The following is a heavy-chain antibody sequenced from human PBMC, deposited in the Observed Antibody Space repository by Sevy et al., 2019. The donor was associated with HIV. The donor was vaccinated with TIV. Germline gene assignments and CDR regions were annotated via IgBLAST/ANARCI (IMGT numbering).Heavy chain of an antibody. Sequence: GGSLRLSCAASGFTFNNYAMSWVRQAPGKGLEWVSTISGSGGNTYYADSVRGRFTIYRDSSNNTLYLQMNSLRAEDTAMYYCAKSDYDFWSGQESGYYFDYWGQGTLVTVSS. V-gene: IGHV3-23*01. CDR1: GFTFNNYA. D-gene: IGHD3-3*01. J-gene: IGHJ4*02. CDR2: ISGSGGNT. CDR3: AKSDYDFWSGQESGYYFDY.